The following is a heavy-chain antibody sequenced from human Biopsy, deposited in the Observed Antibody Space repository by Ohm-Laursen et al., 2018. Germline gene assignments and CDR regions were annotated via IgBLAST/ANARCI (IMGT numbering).Heavy chain of an antibody. J-gene: IGHJ5*02. CDR2: IYNTETT. CDR3: ARHPTGFWFDP. Sequence: SDTLSLTCTVSGGSISSSTTYYWAWLRQPPGKGLEWIGSIYNTETTFYNPTLKSRFTITVDTSTNQFFLKVSSLTAADTALYFCARHPTGFWFDPWGHGTLVTVSS. V-gene: IGHV4-39*01. CDR1: GGSISSSTTYY.